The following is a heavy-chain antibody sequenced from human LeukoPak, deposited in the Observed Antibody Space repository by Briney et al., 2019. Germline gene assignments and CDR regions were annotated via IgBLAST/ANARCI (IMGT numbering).Heavy chain of an antibody. CDR3: ARLGGPNRYCSSTSCYNHYYYYYMDV. D-gene: IGHD2-2*02. J-gene: IGHJ6*03. CDR1: GFTFSTYA. CDR2: ISSSGSTI. Sequence: GGSLRLSCAASGFTFSTYAMNWVRQAPGKGLEWVSYISSSGSTIYYADSVKGRFTISRDNAKNSLYLQMNSLRAEDTAVYYCARLGGPNRYCSSTSCYNHYYYYYMDVWGKGTTVTVSS. V-gene: IGHV3-48*04.